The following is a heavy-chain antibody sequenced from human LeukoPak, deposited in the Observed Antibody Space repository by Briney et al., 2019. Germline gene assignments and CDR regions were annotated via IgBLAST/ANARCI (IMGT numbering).Heavy chain of an antibody. D-gene: IGHD6-19*01. Sequence: PGGSLRLSCAASGFTFSSYSMNWVRQAPGKGLEWVSSISSSSSYIYYADSVKGRFTISRDNAKKSLYLQMNSLRAEDTAVYYCASWENGGGWYDAFDIWGQGTMVTVSS. CDR2: ISSSSSYI. J-gene: IGHJ3*02. CDR3: ASWENGGGWYDAFDI. V-gene: IGHV3-21*01. CDR1: GFTFSSYS.